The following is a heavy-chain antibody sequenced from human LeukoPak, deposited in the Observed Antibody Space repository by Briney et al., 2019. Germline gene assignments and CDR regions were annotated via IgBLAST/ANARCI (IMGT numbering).Heavy chain of an antibody. CDR1: GGSISSSSYY. V-gene: IGHV4-39*01. D-gene: IGHD5-12*01. J-gene: IGHJ4*02. CDR3: ARLVATGTDFDY. Sequence: SETLSLTCTVSGGSISSSSYYWGWIRQPPGKGLKWIGSIYYSGSTYYNPSLKSRVTISVDTSKNQFSLKLSSVTAADTAVYYCARLVATGTDFDYWGQGTLVTVSS. CDR2: IYYSGST.